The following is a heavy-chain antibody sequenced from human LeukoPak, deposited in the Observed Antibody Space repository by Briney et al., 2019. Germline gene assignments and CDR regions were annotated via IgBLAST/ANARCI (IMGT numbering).Heavy chain of an antibody. Sequence: SETLSLTCTVSGYSNSGGYYWGWIRQPPGKGLEWIGTIYHGGSTYYNPSLESRVTISLDTSKNHFSLNLTSVTAADTAMYYCARVAERTWLPYDAAFDIWGLGTMVTVSS. D-gene: IGHD3-9*01. J-gene: IGHJ3*02. CDR2: IYHGGST. CDR3: ARVAERTWLPYDAAFDI. V-gene: IGHV4-38-2*02. CDR1: GYSNSGGYY.